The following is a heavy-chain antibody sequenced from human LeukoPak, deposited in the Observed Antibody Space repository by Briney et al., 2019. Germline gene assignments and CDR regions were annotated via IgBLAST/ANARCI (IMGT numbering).Heavy chain of an antibody. D-gene: IGHD6-6*01. CDR2: IRYDGSNK. J-gene: IGHJ5*02. Sequence: GGSLRLSCAASGFTFSSYGMHWVRQAPGKGLEWVAFIRYDGSNKYYADSVKGRFTISRDNSKNTLYLQMNSLRAEDTAVYYCARNIAARRGYDPWGQGTWSPSPQ. CDR1: GFTFSSYG. V-gene: IGHV3-30*02. CDR3: ARNIAARRGYDP.